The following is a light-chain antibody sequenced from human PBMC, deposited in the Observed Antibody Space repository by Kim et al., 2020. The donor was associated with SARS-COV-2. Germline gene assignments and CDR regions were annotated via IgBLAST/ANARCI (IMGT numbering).Light chain of an antibody. CDR1: SSNIGSNY. Sequence: GQRGTIACSGSSSNIGSNYVDWCQQLPGTAPNLLIYRNNRRPSGVPDRYFGSKSGTTAALAISGRRSEDEADYYCAAWDDSLSGQVFGGGTKLTVL. CDR2: RNN. CDR3: AAWDDSLSGQV. V-gene: IGLV1-47*01. J-gene: IGLJ3*02.